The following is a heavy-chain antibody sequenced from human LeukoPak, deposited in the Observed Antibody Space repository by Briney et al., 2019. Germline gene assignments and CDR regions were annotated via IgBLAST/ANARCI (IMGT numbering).Heavy chain of an antibody. CDR1: GFTFSSYW. Sequence: GGSLRLSCAASGFTFSSYWMHWVRQAPGRGLVRVSRINSDGSSTSYADSVKGRFTISRDNAKNTLYLQMNSLRAEDTAVYYCARENDTAVAGAFLDYWGQGTLVTVSS. V-gene: IGHV3-74*01. CDR2: INSDGSST. CDR3: ARENDTAVAGAFLDY. J-gene: IGHJ4*02. D-gene: IGHD6-19*01.